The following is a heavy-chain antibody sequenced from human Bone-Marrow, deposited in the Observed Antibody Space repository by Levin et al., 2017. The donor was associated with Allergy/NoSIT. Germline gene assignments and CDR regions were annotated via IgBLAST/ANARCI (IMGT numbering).Heavy chain of an antibody. CDR2: IYYSGVT. V-gene: IGHV4-39*07. J-gene: IGHJ4*02. CDR3: ARERDLRGARAPFDY. Sequence: PSETLSLTCTLSGGSISSSTHYWAWVRQAPGKGLEWIGSIYYSGVTYYNPSLKSRFTMSVDRSKNHFSLNLRSVTAADPAVYLCARERDLRGARAPFDYWGQGTLVTVSS. CDR1: GGSISSSTHY. D-gene: IGHD6-6*01.